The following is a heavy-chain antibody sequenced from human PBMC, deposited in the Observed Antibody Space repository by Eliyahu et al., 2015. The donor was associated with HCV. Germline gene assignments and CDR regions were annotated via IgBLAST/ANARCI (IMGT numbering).Heavy chain of an antibody. CDR1: GFTFSSYG. CDR3: ARAGDIVVVVAATPGGMDV. Sequence: QVQLVESGGGVVQPGRSLRLSCAASGFTFSSYGXXWVRQGPGQGVGWVAVIWYDGSNKYYADSVKGRFTISRDNSKNTLYLQMNSLRAEDTAVYYCARAGDIVVVVAATPGGMDVWGQGTTVTVSS. D-gene: IGHD2-15*01. V-gene: IGHV3-33*01. CDR2: IWYDGSNK. J-gene: IGHJ6*02.